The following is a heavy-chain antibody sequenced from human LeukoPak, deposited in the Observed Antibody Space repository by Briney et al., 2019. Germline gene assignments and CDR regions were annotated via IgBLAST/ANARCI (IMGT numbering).Heavy chain of an antibody. J-gene: IGHJ4*02. CDR3: AKERTQTTAFDY. Sequence: GGSLRLSCAASGFTFSSYPMYWVRRAPGKGLEWVSAISGRGTNTYYADSVKGRFTISRDNSKNTLFLQINSLRAEDTAVYYCAKERTQTTAFDYWGQGTLVTVSS. CDR2: ISGRGTNT. V-gene: IGHV3-23*01. D-gene: IGHD1-7*01. CDR1: GFTFSSYP.